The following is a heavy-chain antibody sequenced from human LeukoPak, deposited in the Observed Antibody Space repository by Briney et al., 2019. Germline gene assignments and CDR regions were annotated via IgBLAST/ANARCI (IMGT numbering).Heavy chain of an antibody. CDR1: GYTFTGYY. CDR3: ARDPIGSRWPYYFDY. Sequence: ASVRLSCKASGYTFTGYYIQWVRQAPGQRLEWMGWINAGNGNTKYSQKFQARVTITRDTSASTAYMELSSLRSEDTAVYYCARDPIGSRWPYYFDYWGQGTLVTVSS. J-gene: IGHJ4*02. CDR2: INAGNGNT. V-gene: IGHV1-3*01. D-gene: IGHD6-13*01.